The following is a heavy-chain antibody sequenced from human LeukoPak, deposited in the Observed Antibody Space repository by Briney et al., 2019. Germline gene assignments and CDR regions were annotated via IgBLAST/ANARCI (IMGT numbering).Heavy chain of an antibody. J-gene: IGHJ4*02. CDR1: GFTFSRFW. CDR2: IRFDGSNK. D-gene: IGHD5-24*01. CDR3: AKSGYNRFDY. Sequence: GGSLRLSCEASGFTFSRFWMSWVRQAPGKGLEWVAFIRFDGSNKYYADSVKGRFTISRDNSKNTLNLQMNSLRGEDTAVYYCAKSGYNRFDYWGQGTLVTVSS. V-gene: IGHV3-30*02.